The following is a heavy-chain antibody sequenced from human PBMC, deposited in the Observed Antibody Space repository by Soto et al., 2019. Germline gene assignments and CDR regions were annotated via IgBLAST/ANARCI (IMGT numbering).Heavy chain of an antibody. CDR1: GGSFTNYY. D-gene: IGHD3-10*01. CDR2: IYYNGNT. J-gene: IGHJ4*02. CDR3: ARALRGDY. V-gene: IGHV4-59*01. Sequence: QVQLQESGPGLVKPSETLSLTCTVSGGSFTNYYWSWIRPPPGKGLEWIGYIYYNGNTNYNPSLESRVTMSVDTSKNQFSLNLSSVTAADTAVYYCARALRGDYWGQGTLVTVSS.